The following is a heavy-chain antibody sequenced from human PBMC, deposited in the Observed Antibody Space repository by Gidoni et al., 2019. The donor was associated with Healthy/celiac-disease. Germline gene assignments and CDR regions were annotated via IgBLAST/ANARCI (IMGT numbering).Heavy chain of an antibody. CDR2: IRSKAYGGTT. CDR1: GFTFGDYA. Sequence: EVQLVESGGGLVQPGRSLRLSCPASGFTFGDYAMSWVRQAPGKGLEWVGVIRSKAYGGTTEYAASVKGRFTISRDDSKSIAYLQMNSLKTEDTAVYYCTRAHRYYYDSSGYYFDYWGQGTLVTVSS. J-gene: IGHJ4*02. CDR3: TRAHRYYYDSSGYYFDY. V-gene: IGHV3-49*04. D-gene: IGHD3-22*01.